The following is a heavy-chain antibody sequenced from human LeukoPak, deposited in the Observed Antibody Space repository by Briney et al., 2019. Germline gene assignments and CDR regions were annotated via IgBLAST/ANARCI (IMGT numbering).Heavy chain of an antibody. CDR1: GYTFTSYY. V-gene: IGHV1-8*02. J-gene: IGHJ3*02. CDR2: MNPNRGHT. Sequence: GASVKVSCKASGYTFTSYYMHWVRQATGQALEWMGWMNPNRGHTGYAQKFQGRVTMTRNTSISTAYMELSSLRSEDTAVYYCARTPYYDFWSGYYWNSWAFDIWGQGTMVTVSS. CDR3: ARTPYYDFWSGYYWNSWAFDI. D-gene: IGHD3-3*01.